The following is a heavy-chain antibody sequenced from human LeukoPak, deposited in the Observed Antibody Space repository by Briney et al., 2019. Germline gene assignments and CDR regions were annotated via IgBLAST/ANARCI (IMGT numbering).Heavy chain of an antibody. D-gene: IGHD6-13*01. J-gene: IGHJ4*02. Sequence: GGSLRISCAASGFTFSCYGMHWVRQAPGKGLEWVAFIQYDGSNTYYADSVKGRFTISRDNSKNTLSLQMNSLRAEDTAVYYCTNRPSIAAPGNYWGQGTLVTVSS. CDR2: IQYDGSNT. CDR1: GFTFSCYG. V-gene: IGHV3-30*02. CDR3: TNRPSIAAPGNY.